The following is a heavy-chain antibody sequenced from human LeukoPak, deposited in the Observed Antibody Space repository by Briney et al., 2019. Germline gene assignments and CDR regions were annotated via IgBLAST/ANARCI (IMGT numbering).Heavy chain of an antibody. CDR2: IYYSGST. CDR3: ARARWGGQQLVAYYYMDV. D-gene: IGHD6-13*01. Sequence: SETLSLTCTVSGGSISSSSYYWGWIRQPPGKGLEWIGSIYYSGSTYYNPSLKSRVTISVDTSKNQFSLKLSSVTAADTAVYYCARARWGGQQLVAYYYMDVWGKGTTVTVSS. V-gene: IGHV4-39*01. J-gene: IGHJ6*03. CDR1: GGSISSSSYY.